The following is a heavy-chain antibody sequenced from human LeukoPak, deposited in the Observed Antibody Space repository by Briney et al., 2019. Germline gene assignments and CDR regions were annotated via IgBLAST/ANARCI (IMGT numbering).Heavy chain of an antibody. Sequence: GGSLRLSCAASGFTFSSYSMNWVRQAPGKGLEWVSYISSSGGTTFYADSVKGRLTISRDNAKNSLYLHMNSLRGADTAVYYCARGAPTVTPTPFDYWGQGTLVTVSS. CDR3: ARGAPTVTPTPFDY. D-gene: IGHD4-17*01. J-gene: IGHJ4*02. CDR1: GFTFSSYS. CDR2: ISSSGGTT. V-gene: IGHV3-48*04.